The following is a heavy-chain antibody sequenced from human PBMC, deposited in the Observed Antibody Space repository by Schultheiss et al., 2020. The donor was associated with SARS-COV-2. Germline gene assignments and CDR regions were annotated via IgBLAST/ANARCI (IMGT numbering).Heavy chain of an antibody. V-gene: IGHV2-70*11. J-gene: IGHJ6*03. CDR1: GGSISSSSYY. CDR3: ARIVYYYGSGSYSYYYMDD. Sequence: LRLSCTVSGGSISSSSYYWGWIRQPPGKALEWLARIDWDDDKYYSTSLKTRLTISKDTSKNQVVLTMANMDPVDTATYYCARIVYYYGSGSYSYYYMDDWGKGTTVTVSS. CDR2: IDWDDDK. D-gene: IGHD3-10*01.